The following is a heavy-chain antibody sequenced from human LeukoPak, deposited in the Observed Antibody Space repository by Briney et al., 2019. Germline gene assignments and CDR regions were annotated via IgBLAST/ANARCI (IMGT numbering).Heavy chain of an antibody. Sequence: ASVKVSCKASGYTFTGYYMRWVRQAPGQGLEWMGWINPNSGGTNYAQKFQGRVTMTRDTSISTAYMELSRLRSDDTAVYYCARDPNYVVVVAAYWFDPWGQGTLVTVSS. CDR1: GYTFTGYY. J-gene: IGHJ5*02. V-gene: IGHV1-2*02. CDR2: INPNSGGT. D-gene: IGHD2-15*01. CDR3: ARDPNYVVVVAAYWFDP.